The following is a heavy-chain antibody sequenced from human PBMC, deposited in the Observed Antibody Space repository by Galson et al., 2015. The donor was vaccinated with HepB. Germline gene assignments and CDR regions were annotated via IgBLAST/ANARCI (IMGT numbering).Heavy chain of an antibody. CDR2: ISLNTGAT. D-gene: IGHD3-22*01. J-gene: IGHJ4*02. Sequence: SVKVSCKASGYTFTSYYMNWVRQAPGQGLEWMGYISLNTGATSYAQTFQGRVTMTRDTSINTAYMDLSSLTSDDTAVYYCARSRPHYYNSSGDYLSYFDYWGQGTLVSVSS. V-gene: IGHV1-2*02. CDR3: ARSRPHYYNSSGDYLSYFDY. CDR1: GYTFTSYY.